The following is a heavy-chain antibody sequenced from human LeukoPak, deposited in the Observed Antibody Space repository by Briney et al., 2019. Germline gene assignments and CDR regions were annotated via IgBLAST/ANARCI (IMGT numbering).Heavy chain of an antibody. Sequence: ASVKVSCKASGYTFTAYYMHWVRQAPGQGLEWMGWINPDSGGTNYAQKFQGRVTMTRDTSINTAYMELSRLSSDDTAVYYCARSSGTYPDFDSWGQGTLVTVSS. CDR2: INPDSGGT. CDR1: GYTFTAYY. V-gene: IGHV1-2*02. CDR3: ARSSGTYPDFDS. J-gene: IGHJ4*02. D-gene: IGHD1-1*01.